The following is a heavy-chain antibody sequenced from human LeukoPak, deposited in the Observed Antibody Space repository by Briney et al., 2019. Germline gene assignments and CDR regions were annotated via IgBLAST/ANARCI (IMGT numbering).Heavy chain of an antibody. CDR3: AKDLYYYDSSGYLSYFDY. CDR2: ISGSGGST. CDR1: GFTFSSYG. Sequence: PGGSLRLSCAASGFTFSSYGMHWVRLAPGKGLEWVSAISGSGGSTYYADSVKGRFTISRDNSKNTLYLQMNSLRAEDTAVYYCAKDLYYYDSSGYLSYFDYWGQGTLVTVSS. V-gene: IGHV3-23*01. D-gene: IGHD3-22*01. J-gene: IGHJ4*02.